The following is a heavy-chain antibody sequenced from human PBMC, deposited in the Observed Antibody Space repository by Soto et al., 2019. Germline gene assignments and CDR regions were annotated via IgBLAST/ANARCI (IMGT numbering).Heavy chain of an antibody. CDR2: INTSGGST. J-gene: IGHJ4*02. V-gene: IGHV1-46*01. Sequence: ASVKVSCKASGYTFTGYYMHWVRQAPGQGLEWMGMINTSGGSTSYPQKFQARVTMTRDTFSSTVYMELGSLRSEDTAVYYCAREVAAVGYDYWGQGTLVTVSS. CDR3: AREVAAVGYDY. CDR1: GYTFTGYY. D-gene: IGHD6-13*01.